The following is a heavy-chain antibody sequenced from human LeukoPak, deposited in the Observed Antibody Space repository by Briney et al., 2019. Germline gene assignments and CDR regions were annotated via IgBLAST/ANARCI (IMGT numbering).Heavy chain of an antibody. V-gene: IGHV3-53*01. CDR1: GFTVSSNY. J-gene: IGHJ4*02. Sequence: PGGSLRLSCAASGFTVSSNYMSWVRQAPGKGLEWVSVIYSGGSTYYADSVKGRFTISRDNSKNTLYLQMNSLRAEDTAVYYCARGMVREPFPHDYWGQGTLVTVSS. CDR3: ARGMVREPFPHDY. CDR2: IYSGGST. D-gene: IGHD3-10*01.